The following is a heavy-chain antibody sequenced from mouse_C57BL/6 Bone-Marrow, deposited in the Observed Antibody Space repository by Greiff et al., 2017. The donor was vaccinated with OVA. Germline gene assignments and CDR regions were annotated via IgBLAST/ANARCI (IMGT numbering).Heavy chain of an antibody. D-gene: IGHD1-1*01. CDR3: SRDYVSSLHYYAMDY. CDR2: IYPRSGNT. V-gene: IGHV1-81*01. Sequence: QVQLQQSGAELARPGASVKLSCKASGYTFTSYGISWVKQRTGQGLEWIGEIYPRSGNTYYNEKFQGKATLTADKSSSTAYMELRSLTSEDSAVYFCSRDYVSSLHYYAMDYWGQGTSGTVSS. CDR1: GYTFTSYG. J-gene: IGHJ4*01.